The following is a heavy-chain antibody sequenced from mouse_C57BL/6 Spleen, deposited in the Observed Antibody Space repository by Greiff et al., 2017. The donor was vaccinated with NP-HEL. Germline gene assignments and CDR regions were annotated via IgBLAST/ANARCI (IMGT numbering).Heavy chain of an antibody. CDR3: ARYYYGSSRYYFDY. CDR1: GFTFSSYG. V-gene: IGHV5-6*01. CDR2: ISSGGSYT. J-gene: IGHJ2*01. D-gene: IGHD1-1*01. Sequence: EVHLVESGGDLVKPGGSLKLSCAASGFTFSSYGMSWVRQTPDKRLEWVATISSGGSYTYYPDSVKGRFTISRDNAKNTLYLQMSSLKSEDTAMYYCARYYYGSSRYYFDYWGQGTTLTVSS.